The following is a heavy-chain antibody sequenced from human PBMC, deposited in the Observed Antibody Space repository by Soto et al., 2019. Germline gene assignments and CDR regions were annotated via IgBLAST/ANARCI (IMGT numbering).Heavy chain of an antibody. V-gene: IGHV3-33*01. Sequence: QVQLVESGGGVVQPGRSLRLSCVASGFSFSSSGMHWVRQAPGKGLEWVALIWYDGSNQYYLDSVKDRFTISRDNSKNTLYLQMNSLRAEDTAVYFCASITVTNAFDIWGQGKMVTVSS. J-gene: IGHJ3*02. D-gene: IGHD4-17*01. CDR3: ASITVTNAFDI. CDR1: GFSFSSSG. CDR2: IWYDGSNQ.